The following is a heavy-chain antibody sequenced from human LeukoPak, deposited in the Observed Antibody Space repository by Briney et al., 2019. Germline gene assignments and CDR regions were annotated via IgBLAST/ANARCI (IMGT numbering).Heavy chain of an antibody. J-gene: IGHJ4*02. V-gene: IGHV3-21*01. CDR3: ARDNYSGSRYFDH. D-gene: IGHD1-26*01. CDR1: GFTFSSYS. Sequence: GGSLRLSCAASGFTFSSYSMNWVRQAPGKGLEWVSFISSSSSYIYYADSMKGRFTISRDNAKNSLYLQMNSLRAEDTAIYYCARDNYSGSRYFDHWGQGTLVTVSS. CDR2: ISSSSSYI.